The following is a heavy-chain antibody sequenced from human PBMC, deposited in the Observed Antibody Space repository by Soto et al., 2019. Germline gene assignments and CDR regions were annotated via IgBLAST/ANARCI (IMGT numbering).Heavy chain of an antibody. V-gene: IGHV1-69*15. D-gene: IGHD5-12*01. J-gene: IGHJ5*02. CDR1: GGTFSNYA. Sequence: QVQLVQSGAEVKKPGSSVKVSCKASGGTFSNYAITWVRQAPGQGLEWLGRIIPIFGSANFAQKFQGRVTLTADESTTTAYMELSNLRSDDTAVYYCAKDGGKDGYFGTWFAPWGQGTLVTVSS. CDR2: IIPIFGSA. CDR3: AKDGGKDGYFGTWFAP.